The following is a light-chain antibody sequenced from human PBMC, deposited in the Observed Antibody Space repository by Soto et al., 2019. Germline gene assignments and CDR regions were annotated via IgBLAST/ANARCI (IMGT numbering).Light chain of an antibody. CDR3: QQYSNWPPWT. CDR2: GAS. V-gene: IGKV3-15*01. J-gene: IGKJ1*01. Sequence: EIVVTQSPATLSLSPGERATLSCRASQSISSSLAWYQQKPGQPPRLLIFGASNRATGIPARFSGSGSGTEFTLTISSLQSEDFAVYYCQQYSNWPPWTFGQGTKVDIK. CDR1: QSISSS.